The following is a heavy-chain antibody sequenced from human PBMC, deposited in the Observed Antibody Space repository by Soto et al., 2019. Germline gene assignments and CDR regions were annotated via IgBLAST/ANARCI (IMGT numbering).Heavy chain of an antibody. J-gene: IGHJ6*02. CDR2: MFYSGLT. D-gene: IGHD2-15*01. Sequence: ATLSLTCSVSGYSVTSSNYYWAWIRQPPGKGLEWIGSMFYSGLTYYNPSLKSRVTLSVDTSKNQFSVRLNSVTAADTAVYYCAPLSVSLSGPYGIHVWGQGTTVTVSS. CDR3: APLSVSLSGPYGIHV. CDR1: GYSVTSSNYY. V-gene: IGHV4-39*01.